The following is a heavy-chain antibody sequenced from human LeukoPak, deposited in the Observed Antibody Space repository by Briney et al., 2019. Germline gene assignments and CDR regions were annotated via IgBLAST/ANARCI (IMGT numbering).Heavy chain of an antibody. CDR2: INSDGSST. V-gene: IGHV3-74*01. CDR1: GFTFSSYW. Sequence: PGGSLRLSCAASGFTFSSYWMHWVRQAPGKGLVWVSRINSDGSSTSYADSVKGRLTISRDNAKNTLYLQMNSLRAEDTAVYYCARDFWGCSSTSCYTLPYYYYYMDVWGKGTAVTVSS. J-gene: IGHJ6*03. CDR3: ARDFWGCSSTSCYTLPYYYYYMDV. D-gene: IGHD2-2*02.